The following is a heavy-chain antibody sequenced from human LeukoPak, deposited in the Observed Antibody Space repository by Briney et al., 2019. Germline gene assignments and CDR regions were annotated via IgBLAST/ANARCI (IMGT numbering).Heavy chain of an antibody. V-gene: IGHV3-23*01. CDR3: ARERGSETNYIFDF. CDR2: LTGNGGKT. Sequence: PGGSLRLSCAASGFTFGSHGMSWVRQGPGKGLEWVSGLTGNGGKTYYADSVKGRFTISRDNSENTLHLQMNSLRVEDTAVYYCARERGSETNYIFDFWGQGNLVTVSS. CDR1: GFTFGSHG. D-gene: IGHD3-10*01. J-gene: IGHJ4*02.